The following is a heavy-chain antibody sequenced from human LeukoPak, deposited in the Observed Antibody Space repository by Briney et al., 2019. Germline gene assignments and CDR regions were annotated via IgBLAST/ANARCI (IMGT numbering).Heavy chain of an antibody. CDR2: IFPHDSDT. V-gene: IGHV5-51*01. D-gene: IGHD6-13*01. J-gene: IGHJ3*01. Sequence: GGSLKISCQGSGYGFSSYWIGWVRQMPGKGLEWMGVIFPHDSDTTYSPSFQGQISFSADRSINTAYLQWHSLKASDTAIYYCARRPAGRAGFDLWGQGTLVIVSA. CDR1: GYGFSSYW. CDR3: ARRPAGRAGFDL.